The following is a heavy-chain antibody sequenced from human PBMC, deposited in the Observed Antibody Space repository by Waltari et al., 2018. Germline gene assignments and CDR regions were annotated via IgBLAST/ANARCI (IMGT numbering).Heavy chain of an antibody. CDR1: GVTFNRFN. J-gene: IGHJ6*02. V-gene: IGHV3-48*01. Sequence: EVQLVESGGGLVQPGGSLRLSCAAYGVTFNRFNMSWVRQAHGKGLEWVYHSSSVSTVIVYADSVKGRFTTSRDNAKKSLYIQMRDLRVEDTAVYFCAKENVPGADRGIFDPLYYGMDVWGQGTTVAVS. CDR3: AKENVPGADRGIFDPLYYGMDV. D-gene: IGHD3-10*01. CDR2: SSSVSTVI.